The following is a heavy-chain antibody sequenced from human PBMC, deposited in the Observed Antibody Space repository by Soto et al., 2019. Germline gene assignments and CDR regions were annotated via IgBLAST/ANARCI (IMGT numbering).Heavy chain of an antibody. V-gene: IGHV1-8*01. CDR1: GYTFTSYD. Sequence: ASVKVSCKASGYTFTSYDINWVRQATGQGLEWMGWMNPNSGNTGYAQKFQGRVTMTRNTSISTAYMELSSLRSEDTAVYYCARGRLDYGDYEGDYYYMDVWGKGTTVTVS. J-gene: IGHJ6*03. CDR2: MNPNSGNT. CDR3: ARGRLDYGDYEGDYYYMDV. D-gene: IGHD4-17*01.